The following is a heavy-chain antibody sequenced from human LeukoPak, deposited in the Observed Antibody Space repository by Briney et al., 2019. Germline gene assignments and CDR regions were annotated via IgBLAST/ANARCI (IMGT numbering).Heavy chain of an antibody. CDR3: ARDQVAAAGLFDY. CDR2: INAGNGNT. Sequence: ASVKASCKASGYTFTSYAMHWVRQAPGQRLEWMGWINAGNGNTKYSQKFQGRVTITRDTSASTAYMELSSLRSEDTAVYYRARDQVAAAGLFDYWGQGTLVTVSS. J-gene: IGHJ4*02. CDR1: GYTFTSYA. D-gene: IGHD6-13*01. V-gene: IGHV1-3*01.